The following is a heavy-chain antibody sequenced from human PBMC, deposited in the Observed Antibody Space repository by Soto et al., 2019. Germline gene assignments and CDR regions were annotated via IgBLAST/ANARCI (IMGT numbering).Heavy chain of an antibody. CDR3: ARDGDYYGMDV. J-gene: IGHJ6*02. V-gene: IGHV3-49*04. CDR2: TTSHSYGGTT. D-gene: IGHD3-3*01. CDR1: GFTSTDHA. Sequence: PGGSLRLSCAFSGFTSTDHALTWVRQAQGKGLEWVAFTTSHSYGGTTDYAASVKGRFTISRDDSKSIAYLPMNSLQIADTAIYYCARDGDYYGMDVWGQGTTVTVSS.